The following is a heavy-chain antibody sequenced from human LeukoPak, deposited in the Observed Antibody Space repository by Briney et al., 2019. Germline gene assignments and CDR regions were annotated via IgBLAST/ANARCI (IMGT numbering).Heavy chain of an antibody. D-gene: IGHD6-19*01. CDR2: INPNSGGT. CDR3: ARGVAVAHSHFDL. V-gene: IGHV1-2*04. J-gene: IGHJ2*01. CDR1: GYTFTGYY. Sequence: GASVKVSCRASGYTFTGYYMHWVRQAPGQGLEWMGWINPNSGGTNYAQKFQGWVTMTRDTSISTAYMELSRLRSDDTAVYYCARGVAVAHSHFDLWGRGTLVTVSS.